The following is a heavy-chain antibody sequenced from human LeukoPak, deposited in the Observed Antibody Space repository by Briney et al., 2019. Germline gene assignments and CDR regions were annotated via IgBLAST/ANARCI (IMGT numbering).Heavy chain of an antibody. CDR3: ASSYDILTGYRGSLPDY. CDR1: GGTFSSYA. D-gene: IGHD3-9*01. J-gene: IGHJ4*02. CDR2: IIPIFGTA. Sequence: ASVKVSRKASGGTFSSYAISWVRQAPGQGLEWMGGIIPIFGTANYAQKFQGRVTITADESTSTAYMELSSLRSEDTAVYYCASSYDILTGYRGSLPDYWGQGTLVTVSS. V-gene: IGHV1-69*13.